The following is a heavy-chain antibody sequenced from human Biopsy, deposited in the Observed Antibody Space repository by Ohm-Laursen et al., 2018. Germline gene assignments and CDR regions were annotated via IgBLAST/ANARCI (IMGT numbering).Heavy chain of an antibody. CDR1: GTSIITYS. V-gene: IGHV4-4*07. Sequence: SETLSLTCSVSGTSIITYSWSWIRQPAGKGLEWIGRIYVSGSTNYNPSLNNRVTMSVDASKNQFSLRLTSVTAADTAVYYCVRGGSGSFPFDYWGPGTLVTVSS. J-gene: IGHJ4*02. D-gene: IGHD3-10*01. CDR3: VRGGSGSFPFDY. CDR2: IYVSGST.